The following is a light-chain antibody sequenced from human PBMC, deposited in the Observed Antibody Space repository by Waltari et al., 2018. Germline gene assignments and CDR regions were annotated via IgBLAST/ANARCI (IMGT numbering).Light chain of an antibody. J-gene: IGKJ1*01. V-gene: IGKV1-5*03. CDR1: QSISSW. CDR2: KAS. Sequence: DIQMTQFPSTLSASVGARVTITCRASQSISSWLAWYQQKPGKAPKLLIYKASTLKSGVPSRFSGSGSGTEFTLTISGLQPDDFASYYCQQYNTYSRTFGQGTKVEVK. CDR3: QQYNTYSRT.